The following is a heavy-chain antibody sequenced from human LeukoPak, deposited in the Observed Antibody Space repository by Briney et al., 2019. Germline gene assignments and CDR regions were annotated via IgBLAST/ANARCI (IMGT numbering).Heavy chain of an antibody. CDR2: INTGNGNT. V-gene: IGHV1-3*04. Sequence: ASVKVSCKASGYTFTSYAMHWVRQAPGQRLEWMGWINTGNGNTKFSQKFQGRVTITRDTSASTAYMELSGLRSEDTAVYYCAKYSSSWHFDYWGQGTLATVSS. CDR1: GYTFTSYA. CDR3: AKYSSSWHFDY. D-gene: IGHD6-13*01. J-gene: IGHJ4*02.